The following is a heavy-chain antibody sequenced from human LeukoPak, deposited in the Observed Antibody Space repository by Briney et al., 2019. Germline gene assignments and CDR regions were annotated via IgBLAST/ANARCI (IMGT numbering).Heavy chain of an antibody. CDR1: GASVSSGSYY. V-gene: IGHV4-61*01. CDR2: IYYSGST. Sequence: ETLSLTCTVSGASVSSGSYYWSWIRQPPGKGLEWIGYIYYSGSTNYNPSLKSRVTISVDTSKNQFSLKLSSVTAADTAVYYCAYQLLSDYYGMDVWGQGTTVTVSS. J-gene: IGHJ6*02. D-gene: IGHD2-2*01. CDR3: AYQLLSDYYGMDV.